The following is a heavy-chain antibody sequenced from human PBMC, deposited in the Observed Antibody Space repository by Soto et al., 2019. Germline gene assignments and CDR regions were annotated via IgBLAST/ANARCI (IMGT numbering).Heavy chain of an antibody. J-gene: IGHJ4*02. CDR3: AKDLGRQQLGPFDY. V-gene: IGHV3-9*01. Sequence: GGSLRLSCAASGFTFDDYAMHWVRQAPGKGLEWVSGISWNSGSIGYADSVKGRFTISRDNAKNSLYLQMNSLRAEDTALYYCAKDLGRQQLGPFDYWGQGTLVTVSS. CDR1: GFTFDDYA. D-gene: IGHD6-13*01. CDR2: ISWNSGSI.